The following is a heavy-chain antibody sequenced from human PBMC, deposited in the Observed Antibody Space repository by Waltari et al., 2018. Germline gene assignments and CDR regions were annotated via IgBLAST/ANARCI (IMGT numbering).Heavy chain of an antibody. CDR1: GDFPSDDH. J-gene: IGHJ4*02. CDR3: ARLPTKYYDSLGWGFFDY. Sequence: HVQLQESGPGLVKPSETLSLTCTVSGDFPSDDHWTWIRQVPGKGLEWIAYLRNTGGMKRNPSLESRVTISAVTSKKQFSLRLTSVTAADTAVYYCARLPTKYYDSLGWGFFDYWGQGMLVIVSS. CDR2: LRNTGGM. V-gene: IGHV4-59*08. D-gene: IGHD3-22*01.